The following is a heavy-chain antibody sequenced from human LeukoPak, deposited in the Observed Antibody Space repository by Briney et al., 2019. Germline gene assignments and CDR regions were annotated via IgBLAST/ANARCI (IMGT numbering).Heavy chain of an antibody. D-gene: IGHD5-18*01. J-gene: IGHJ4*02. V-gene: IGHV4-4*07. CDR1: GGSITSFY. Sequence: SETLSLTCSVSGGSITSFYWSWIRQPAGKGLEWIGRIYTTGSTTYNPSLKSRVTMSVDTSKNQFSLKLRSVTAADTAVYYCARRGYSYGRYYFDYWGQGTLVTVSS. CDR3: ARRGYSYGRYYFDY. CDR2: IYTTGST.